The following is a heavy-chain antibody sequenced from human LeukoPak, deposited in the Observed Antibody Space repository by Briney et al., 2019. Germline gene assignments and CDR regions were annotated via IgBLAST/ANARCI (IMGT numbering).Heavy chain of an antibody. CDR3: ARDKRHTYYYDSSDYFRWFDP. J-gene: IGHJ5*02. CDR1: GYTFISYG. Sequence: ASVKVSCKASGYTFISYGISWVRQTPGQGLEWMGWISAYNGNTDYAQKLQGRVTMTTDTSTSTAYMELRSLRSDDTAVYYCARDKRHTYYYDSSDYFRWFDPWCQGTLVTVSS. D-gene: IGHD3-22*01. V-gene: IGHV1-18*04. CDR2: ISAYNGNT.